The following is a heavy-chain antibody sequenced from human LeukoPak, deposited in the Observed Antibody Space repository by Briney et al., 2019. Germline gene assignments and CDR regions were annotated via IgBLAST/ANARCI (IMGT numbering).Heavy chain of an antibody. CDR1: GGSFSGYY. J-gene: IGHJ4*02. CDR3: AKRAYSGYEDY. Sequence: ETLSLTCAVYGGSFSGYYWSWVRQAPGKGLEWLSDISGSGGSTYYADSVKGRFTISRDISKNTLYLQINSLRAEDTAVYYCAKRAYSGYEDYWGQGTLVTVSS. V-gene: IGHV3-23*01. CDR2: ISGSGGST. D-gene: IGHD5-12*01.